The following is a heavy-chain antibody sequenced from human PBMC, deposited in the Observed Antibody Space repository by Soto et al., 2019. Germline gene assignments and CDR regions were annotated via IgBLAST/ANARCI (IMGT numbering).Heavy chain of an antibody. V-gene: IGHV1-69*02. CDR1: GGTFSSYT. Sequence: QVQLVQSGAEVKKPGSSVKVSCKASGGTFSSYTISWVRQAPGQGLEWMGRIIPILGIANYAQKFQGRVTITADKSTSTAYMELSSMRSEDTAVYYCARVPGSGSSNYWGQGTLVTVSS. J-gene: IGHJ4*02. CDR3: ARVPGSGSSNY. CDR2: IIPILGIA. D-gene: IGHD3-10*01.